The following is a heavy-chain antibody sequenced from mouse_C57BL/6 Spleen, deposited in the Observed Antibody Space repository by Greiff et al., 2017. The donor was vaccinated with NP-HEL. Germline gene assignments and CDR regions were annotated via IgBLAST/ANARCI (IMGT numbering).Heavy chain of an antibody. CDR1: GYTFTSYW. CDR3: TRENYSNYVYFDY. V-gene: IGHV1-5*01. D-gene: IGHD2-5*01. J-gene: IGHJ2*01. Sequence: EVQLQQSGTVLARPGASVKMSCKTSGYTFTSYWMHWVKQRPGQGLEWIGAIYPGNSDTSYNQKFKGKAKLTAVTSASTAYMELSSLTNEDSAVYYCTRENYSNYVYFDYWGQGTTLTVSS. CDR2: IYPGNSDT.